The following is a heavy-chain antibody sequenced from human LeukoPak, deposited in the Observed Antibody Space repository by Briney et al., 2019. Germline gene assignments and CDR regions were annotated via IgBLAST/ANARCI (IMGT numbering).Heavy chain of an antibody. V-gene: IGHV1-18*01. Sequence: GASVKVSCKASGYTFTSYGISWVRQAPGQGLEWMGWISAYNGNTNYAQKLQGRVTMTTDTSTSTAYMELRSLRSDDTAVYYCAGTKRSSTLNYFDYWGQGTLVTVSS. CDR2: ISAYNGNT. D-gene: IGHD2-2*01. J-gene: IGHJ4*02. CDR3: AGTKRSSTLNYFDY. CDR1: GYTFTSYG.